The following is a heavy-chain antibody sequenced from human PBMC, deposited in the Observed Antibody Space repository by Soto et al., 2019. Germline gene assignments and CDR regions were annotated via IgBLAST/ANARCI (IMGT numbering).Heavy chain of an antibody. CDR2: ISFDGRSE. D-gene: IGHD5-12*01. J-gene: IGHJ4*02. Sequence: PVGSLRLSCAASGFTFNNYGIHWVRQAPGKGLEWVALISFDGRSEYYGDSVKGRLTISRDNSKNTLYLQMNSLRAEDTAVYYCATVVATSYFDYWGQGTLVTVSS. V-gene: IGHV3-30*03. CDR1: GFTFNNYG. CDR3: ATVVATSYFDY.